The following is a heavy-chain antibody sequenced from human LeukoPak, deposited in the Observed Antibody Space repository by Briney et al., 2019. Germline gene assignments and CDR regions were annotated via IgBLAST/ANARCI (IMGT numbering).Heavy chain of an antibody. Sequence: SETLSLTCTVSGGSISTSSYYWGWIRQPPGKGLGWIGSFYHSRSTYYNASIKSRATISADTSKNQFSLKLSSVTAADTAVCYCARHRWMEVYGSGSYYVDYWGQGTLVTVSS. J-gene: IGHJ4*02. V-gene: IGHV4-39*01. CDR1: GGSISTSSYY. CDR3: ARHRWMEVYGSGSYYVDY. CDR2: FYHSRST. D-gene: IGHD3-10*01.